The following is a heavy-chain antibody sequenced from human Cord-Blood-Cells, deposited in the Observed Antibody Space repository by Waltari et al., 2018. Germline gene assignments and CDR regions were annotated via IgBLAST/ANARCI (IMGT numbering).Heavy chain of an antibody. CDR1: GGSISSYY. CDR3: ARDANNYDVDIVATNWFDP. J-gene: IGHJ5*02. Sequence: QVQLQESGPGLVKPSETLSLTCTVSGGSISSYYWSWIRQPAGKGLEWIGRIYTSGSTNYNPPLKRRVTMSVDTSKNQFTLKLSSVTTADTAVYYCARDANNYDVDIVATNWFDPWGQGTLVTVSS. CDR2: IYTSGST. V-gene: IGHV4-4*07. D-gene: IGHD5-12*01.